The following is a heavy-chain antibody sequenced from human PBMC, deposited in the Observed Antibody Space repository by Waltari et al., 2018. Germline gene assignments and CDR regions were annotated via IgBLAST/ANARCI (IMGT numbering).Heavy chain of an antibody. J-gene: IGHJ4*02. V-gene: IGHV1-69*14. Sequence: QVQLVQSGAGVKKPGSSVKVSYRASGGPFSSYAISWVRQAPGQGLEGRGGIIPILSTPDYAQKFQGRGTMTADKCTTTAYMELSSMSSEDTAVYYCARALAVVVARGYFDSWGQGTLVTVSS. CDR2: IIPILSTP. CDR1: GGPFSSYA. D-gene: IGHD2-15*01. CDR3: ARALAVVVARGYFDS.